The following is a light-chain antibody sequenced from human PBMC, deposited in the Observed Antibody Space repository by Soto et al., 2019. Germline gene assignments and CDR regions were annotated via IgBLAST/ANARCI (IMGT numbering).Light chain of an antibody. CDR2: DAS. CDR3: QQGSNRPNT. J-gene: IGKJ2*01. V-gene: IGKV3-11*01. Sequence: EIVLTQSPATLSLSPGERATLSCRASQSISNYLAWYQQKPGQAPRLLIYDASSRASDIPARFSGSGSGTDFSLTITSLEPEDFAVYCCQQGSNRPNTFGQGTKLQLK. CDR1: QSISNY.